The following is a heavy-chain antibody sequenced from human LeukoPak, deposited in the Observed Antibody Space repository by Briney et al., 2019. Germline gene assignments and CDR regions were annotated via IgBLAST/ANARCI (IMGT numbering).Heavy chain of an antibody. J-gene: IGHJ4*02. D-gene: IGHD6-19*01. Sequence: SETLSLTCTVSGGSISSYYWSWIRQPAGKGLEWIGRIYTSGSTNYNPSLKSRVTMPVDTSKNQFSLKLSSVTAADTAVYYCARGRSSGWYVVVDYWGQGTLVTVSS. CDR2: IYTSGST. CDR1: GGSISSYY. CDR3: ARGRSSGWYVVVDY. V-gene: IGHV4-4*07.